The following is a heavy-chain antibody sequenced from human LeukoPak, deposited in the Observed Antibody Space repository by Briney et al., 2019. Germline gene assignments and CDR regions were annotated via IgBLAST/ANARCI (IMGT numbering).Heavy chain of an antibody. CDR1: GGTFSSYA. CDR3: ARDLYSSGWFGY. Sequence: ASVKVSCKASGGTFSSYAISWVRQAPGQGLEWMGGIIPIFGAANYAQKFQGRVTITADEPTSTAYMELSSLRSEDTAVYYCARDLYSSGWFGYWGQGTLVTVSS. CDR2: IIPIFGAA. V-gene: IGHV1-69*13. J-gene: IGHJ5*01. D-gene: IGHD6-19*01.